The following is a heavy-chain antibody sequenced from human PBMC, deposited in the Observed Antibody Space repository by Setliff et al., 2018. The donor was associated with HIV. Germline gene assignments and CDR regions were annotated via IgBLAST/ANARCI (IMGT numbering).Heavy chain of an antibody. CDR2: IYHSGST. Sequence: SETLSLTCAVSGGSISSGGYSWSWIRQPPGKGLEWIGYIYHSGSTYYNPSLKSRVTISVDRSKNQFSLKLSSVTAADTAVYYCARGWDSGGYSRFVGSYYYGMDVWGQGTTVTVSS. CDR3: ARGWDSGGYSRFVGSYYYGMDV. CDR1: GGSISSGGYS. V-gene: IGHV4-30-2*01. D-gene: IGHD3-22*01. J-gene: IGHJ6*02.